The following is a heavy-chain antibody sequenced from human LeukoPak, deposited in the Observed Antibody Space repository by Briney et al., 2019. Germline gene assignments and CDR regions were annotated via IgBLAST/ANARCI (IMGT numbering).Heavy chain of an antibody. CDR2: IYHNGNT. J-gene: IGHJ4*02. D-gene: IGHD3-22*01. CDR3: ASYKTYYDSSGNPFDY. Sequence: PSETLSLTCAVSSRSISNVYYWGWIRQPPGKGLEWIGSIYHNGNTFYNPSLKSRITISVDTSKNQFSLKLSSVTAADTALYYCASYKTYYDSSGNPFDYWGQGTLVTVSS. CDR1: SRSISNVYY. V-gene: IGHV4-38-2*01.